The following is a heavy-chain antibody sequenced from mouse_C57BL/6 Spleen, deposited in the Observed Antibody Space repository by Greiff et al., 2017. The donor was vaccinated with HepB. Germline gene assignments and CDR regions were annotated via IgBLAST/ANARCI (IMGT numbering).Heavy chain of an antibody. CDR1: GFTFSDYY. J-gene: IGHJ1*03. V-gene: IGHV5-16*01. CDR2: INYDGSST. CDR3: ARERDWYFDV. Sequence: EVKLVESEGGLVQPGSSMKLSCTASGFTFSDYYMAWVRQVPEKGLEWVANINYDGSSTYYLDSLKSRFTISRDNAKNILYLQMSSLKSEDTATYYCARERDWYFDVWGTGTTVTVSS.